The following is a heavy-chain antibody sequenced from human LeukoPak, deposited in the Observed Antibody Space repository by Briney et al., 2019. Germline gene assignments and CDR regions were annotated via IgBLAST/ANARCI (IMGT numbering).Heavy chain of an antibody. V-gene: IGHV4-34*01. CDR2: INHSGST. Sequence: PGGSLRLSCAASGFTFSFYWMSWIRQPPGKGLEWIGEINHSGSTNYNPSLKSRVTISVDTSKNQFSLKLSSVTAADTAVYYCARDREGGYDFEWFDPWGQGTLVTVSS. D-gene: IGHD5-12*01. CDR1: GFTFSFYW. CDR3: ARDREGGYDFEWFDP. J-gene: IGHJ5*02.